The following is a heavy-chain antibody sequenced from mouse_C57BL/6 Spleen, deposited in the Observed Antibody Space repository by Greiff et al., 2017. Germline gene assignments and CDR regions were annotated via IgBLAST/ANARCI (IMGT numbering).Heavy chain of an antibody. CDR3: ASSHYGGSYYAMDY. D-gene: IGHD1-1*01. V-gene: IGHV1-72*01. Sequence: QVQLQQPGAELVKPGASVKLSCKASGYTFTSYWMHWVKQRPGRGLEWIGRIDPNSGGTKYNEKFKSKATLTVDKPSSTAYMQLSSLTSEDSAVYDGASSHYGGSYYAMDYWGQGTSVTVSS. CDR2: IDPNSGGT. J-gene: IGHJ4*01. CDR1: GYTFTSYW.